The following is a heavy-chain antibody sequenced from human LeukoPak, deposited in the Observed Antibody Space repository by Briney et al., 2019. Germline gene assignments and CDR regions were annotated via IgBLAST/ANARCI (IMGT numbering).Heavy chain of an antibody. D-gene: IGHD6-19*01. CDR1: GFTFDDYA. CDR2: ISWNSGSI. V-gene: IGHV3-9*01. CDR3: AKDGSGWYSATFDY. J-gene: IGHJ4*02. Sequence: LSGGSLRLSCAASGFTFDDYAMHWVRQAPGKGLEWVSGISWNSGSIGYADSVKGRFTISRDNAKNSLYLQMNSLRAEDTALYYCAKDGSGWYSATFDYWGQGTLVTVSS.